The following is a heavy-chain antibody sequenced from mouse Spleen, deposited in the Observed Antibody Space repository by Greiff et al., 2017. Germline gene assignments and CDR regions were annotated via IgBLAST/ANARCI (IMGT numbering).Heavy chain of an antibody. Sequence: VQLQQSGAELVRPGASVTLSCKASGYTFTDYEMHWVKQTPVHGLEWIGAIDPETGGTAYNQKFKGKAILTADKSSSTAYMELRSLTSEDSAVYYCTREGGYGSSPYYFDYWGQGTTLTVSS. CDR1: GYTFTDYE. V-gene: IGHV1-15*01. CDR3: TREGGYGSSPYYFDY. CDR2: IDPETGGT. D-gene: IGHD1-1*01. J-gene: IGHJ2*01.